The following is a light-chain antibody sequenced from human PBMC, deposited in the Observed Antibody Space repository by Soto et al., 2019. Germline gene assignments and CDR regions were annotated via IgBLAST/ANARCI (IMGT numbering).Light chain of an antibody. CDR1: QTTSSW. CDR2: GSP. Sequence: DIQMTQSPSTLSASVGDRVTISCRASQTTSSWLAWYQQKPGKTPNPLNYGSPTLERGVPSRFSGTGSGTEFTLTISSLQPDDFATYSCQQYDSYPLTFGGGTKVDI. CDR3: QQYDSYPLT. J-gene: IGKJ4*01. V-gene: IGKV1-5*01.